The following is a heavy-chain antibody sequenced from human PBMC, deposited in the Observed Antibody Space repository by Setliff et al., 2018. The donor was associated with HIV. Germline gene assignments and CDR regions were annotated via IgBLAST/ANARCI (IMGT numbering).Heavy chain of an antibody. CDR2: ISGSGGST. D-gene: IGHD2-15*01. J-gene: IGHJ4*02. CDR3: AKTLVVVASPLDF. Sequence: WIRQPPGKGLEWVSAISGSGGSTYYADSVKGRFTISRDNSKDTLYLQMSGLTAEDTAIYYCAKTLVVVASPLDFWGQGTLVTVSS. V-gene: IGHV3-23*01.